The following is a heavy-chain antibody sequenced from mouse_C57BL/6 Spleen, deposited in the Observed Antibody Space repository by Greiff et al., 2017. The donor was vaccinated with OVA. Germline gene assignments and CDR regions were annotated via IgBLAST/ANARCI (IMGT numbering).Heavy chain of an antibody. J-gene: IGHJ1*03. V-gene: IGHV5-12*01. Sequence: EVKLMESGGGLVQPGGSLKLSCAASGFTFSDYYMYWVRQTPEKRLEWVAYISNGGGSTYYPDTVKGRFTISRDNAKNTLYLQMSRLKSEDTAMYYCARHPGEMYFDVWGTGTTVTVSS. CDR3: ARHPGEMYFDV. CDR2: ISNGGGST. CDR1: GFTFSDYY.